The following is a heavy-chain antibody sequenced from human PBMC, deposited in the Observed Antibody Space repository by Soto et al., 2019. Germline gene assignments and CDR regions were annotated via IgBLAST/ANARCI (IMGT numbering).Heavy chain of an antibody. J-gene: IGHJ4*02. V-gene: IGHV1-18*01. CDR1: GYTLTSYG. Sequence: QVQLVQSGAEVKKPGASVKVSCKASGYTLTSYGISWVRQAPGQGLEWMGWISAYNGNTNYAQKRQGRVTMTTDTSTRTAYMELRRLRSDDTAVYYCASDSPPVDYWGQGTLVTVSS. CDR2: ISAYNGNT. CDR3: ASDSPPVDY.